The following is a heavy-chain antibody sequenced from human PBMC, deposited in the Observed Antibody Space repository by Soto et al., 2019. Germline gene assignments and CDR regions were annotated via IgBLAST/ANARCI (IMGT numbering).Heavy chain of an antibody. D-gene: IGHD5-18*01. CDR1: GGSISSGDYY. V-gene: IGHV4-30-4*01. CDR3: ALRGYRYGYCFDY. J-gene: IGHJ4*02. Sequence: SETLSLTCTVSGGSISSGDYYWSWIRQAPGKGLEWIGYIYDSGSSYYNPSLKSRVTISIDTSKNQFSLKLSSVTAADTAVYYCALRGYRYGYCFDYWGQGKLVTVSS. CDR2: IYDSGSS.